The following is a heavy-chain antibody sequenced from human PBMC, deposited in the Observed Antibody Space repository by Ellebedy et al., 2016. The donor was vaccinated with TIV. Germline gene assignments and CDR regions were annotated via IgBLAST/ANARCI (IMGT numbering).Heavy chain of an antibody. Sequence: GESLKISCAASGFTVSSHYMTWVRQAPGKGLEWVSIIYAGGNTKYAESVKGRFTNARDNSENTLYLQMHSLRVEATAMYYCARDGAVPGGKGDYWGQGTLVIVSS. J-gene: IGHJ4*02. CDR3: ARDGAVPGGKGDY. V-gene: IGHV3-53*01. D-gene: IGHD4-23*01. CDR1: GFTVSSHY. CDR2: IYAGGNT.